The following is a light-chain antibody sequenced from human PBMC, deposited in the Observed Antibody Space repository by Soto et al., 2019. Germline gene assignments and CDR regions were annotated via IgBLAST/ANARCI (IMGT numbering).Light chain of an antibody. Sequence: QSVLTQPPSMSGAPGQRVTISCTGSSSNIGAGYDVHWYQQLPGTAPKLLIYDNNNRPSGVPDRFSGSKSDTSASLAITGLQAEDEADYYCQSFDSSLRITIFGGGTKLTVL. V-gene: IGLV1-40*01. CDR3: QSFDSSLRITI. J-gene: IGLJ2*01. CDR2: DNN. CDR1: SSNIGAGYD.